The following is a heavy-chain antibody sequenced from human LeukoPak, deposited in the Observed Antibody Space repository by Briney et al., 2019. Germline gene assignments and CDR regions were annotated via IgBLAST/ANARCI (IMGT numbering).Heavy chain of an antibody. CDR3: AKDMVPNYWGSGGLDY. CDR1: GFTFYDYA. CDR2: VCWNSGSI. J-gene: IGHJ4*02. V-gene: IGHV3-9*03. Sequence: MSLRCSCSASGFTFYDYARHRVRHGPGKDLEGWSGVCWNSGSIGYADSVKGRFTISRDNAKNSLYLQMNSLRAEDMALYYCAKDMVPNYWGSGGLDYWGQGTLVTVSS. D-gene: IGHD7-27*01.